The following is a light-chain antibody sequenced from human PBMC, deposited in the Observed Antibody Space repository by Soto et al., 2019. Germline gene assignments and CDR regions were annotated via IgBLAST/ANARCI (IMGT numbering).Light chain of an antibody. CDR3: CSYATISYV. CDR2: DVS. Sequence: QSALTQPRSVSGSPGQSVTISCTGTSSDVGFYNFVSWYQHHPGKAPKLMIYDVSKRPSGVPDRFSGSKSGNTASLTISGLQAEDEADYYCCSYATISYVFGTGTKLTVL. CDR1: SSDVGFYNF. V-gene: IGLV2-11*01. J-gene: IGLJ1*01.